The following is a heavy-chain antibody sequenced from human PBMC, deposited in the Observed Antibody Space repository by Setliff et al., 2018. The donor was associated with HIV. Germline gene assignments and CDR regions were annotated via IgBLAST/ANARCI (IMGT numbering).Heavy chain of an antibody. CDR1: GFTFSSYA. J-gene: IGHJ4*02. V-gene: IGHV3-23*01. CDR3: AKDKLFDPSDATYSSPSCFLAY. D-gene: IGHD6-19*01. CDR2: ISGSGDNT. Sequence: PGGSLRLSCAASGFTFSSYAINWVRQAPGKGLEWVSAISGSGDNTYYADSVKGRFTISRDNSKHTVYLQMNSLRAEDTAVYYCAKDKLFDPSDATYSSPSCFLAYWGPGAQVTVSS.